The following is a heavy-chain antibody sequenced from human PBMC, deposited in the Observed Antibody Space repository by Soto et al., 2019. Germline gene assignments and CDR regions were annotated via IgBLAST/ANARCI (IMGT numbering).Heavy chain of an antibody. CDR1: GFTFSSYG. Sequence: PGGSLRLSCAASGFTFSSYGMHWVRQAPGKGLEWVAVISYDGSNKYYADTVKGRFTISRDNSKNTLYLQMNSLRAEDTAVYYCAKDRVQLWSKGDYYYGMDVWGQGTTVTVSS. J-gene: IGHJ6*02. D-gene: IGHD5-18*01. CDR3: AKDRVQLWSKGDYYYGMDV. V-gene: IGHV3-30*18. CDR2: ISYDGSNK.